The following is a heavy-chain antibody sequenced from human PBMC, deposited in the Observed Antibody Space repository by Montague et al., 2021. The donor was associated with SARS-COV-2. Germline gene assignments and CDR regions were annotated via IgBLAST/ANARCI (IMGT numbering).Heavy chain of an antibody. CDR1: GGSFSDYQ. D-gene: IGHD1-1*01. CDR3: ARGDPGT. V-gene: IGHV4-34*01. Sequence: SETLSLTCAVYGGSFSDYQWAWIRQSPGKGLEWIGQINDRGTTKYNPSLKSRVTLLVDPSKKQFSLKLTSVTAADTAVYYCARGDPGTRGQGTRVTVSS. J-gene: IGHJ4*02. CDR2: INDRGTT.